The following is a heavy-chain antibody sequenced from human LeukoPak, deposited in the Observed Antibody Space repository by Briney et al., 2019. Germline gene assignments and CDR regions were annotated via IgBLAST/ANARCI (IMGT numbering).Heavy chain of an antibody. CDR1: GASVSSDSYF. J-gene: IGHJ4*02. CDR3: AKDNRRHYTSGPNPDSLH. CDR2: TYSSGST. V-gene: IGHV4-61*01. D-gene: IGHD6-19*01. Sequence: SETLSLTCSVSGASVSSDSYFWNWLRQPPGKGLEWIGYTYSSGSTNYNRSLKSRVTISLDTSKNQFSLKLSSLTAADTAFYYCAKDNRRHYTSGPNPDSLHWGQGALVTVSS.